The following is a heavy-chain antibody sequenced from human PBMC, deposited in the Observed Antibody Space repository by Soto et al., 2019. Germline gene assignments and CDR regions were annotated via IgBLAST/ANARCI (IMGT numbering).Heavy chain of an antibody. V-gene: IGHV4-31*03. D-gene: IGHD2-2*02. CDR3: TRHMSGSCFTFDY. CDR2: IYYSGST. Sequence: QVQLQESGPGLVKPSQTLSLTCTVSGGSISSGGYYWSWIRQHPGKGLEWIGYIYYSGSTYYNPSLKSRVTISVNKPKHQFSLKLCSVTAADTALRYCTRHMSGSCFTFDYWGQGTLVTVSS. J-gene: IGHJ4*02. CDR1: GGSISSGGYY.